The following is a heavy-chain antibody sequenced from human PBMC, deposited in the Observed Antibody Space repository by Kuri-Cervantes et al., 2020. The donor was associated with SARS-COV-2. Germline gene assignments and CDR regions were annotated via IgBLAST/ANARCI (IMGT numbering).Heavy chain of an antibody. D-gene: IGHD5-18*01. Sequence: GESLKISCAASGFTFSSYGMHWVRQAPGKGLEWVSLISWDGGSTYYADSVKGRFTISRDNSKNSLYLQMNSLRTEDTALYYCAKPSRTAMVTGTYYFDYWGQGTLVTVSS. V-gene: IGHV3-43*02. CDR2: ISWDGGST. CDR1: GFTFSSYG. CDR3: AKPSRTAMVTGTYYFDY. J-gene: IGHJ4*02.